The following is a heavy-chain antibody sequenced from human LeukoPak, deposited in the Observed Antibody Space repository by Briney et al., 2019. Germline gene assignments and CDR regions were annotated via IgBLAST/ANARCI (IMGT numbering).Heavy chain of an antibody. J-gene: IGHJ3*02. CDR2: TYYRSNWYD. Sequence: SQTLSLTCAISGDSVSSNSAAWNWIRQSPSRGLEWLVRTYYRSNWYDDYAVSVKSRITINPDTSKNQFSLQLNSVTPEDTAVYYCARDGYSSSWYVRVAFDIWGQGTMVTVSS. D-gene: IGHD6-13*01. CDR3: ARDGYSSSWYVRVAFDI. V-gene: IGHV6-1*01. CDR1: GDSVSSNSAA.